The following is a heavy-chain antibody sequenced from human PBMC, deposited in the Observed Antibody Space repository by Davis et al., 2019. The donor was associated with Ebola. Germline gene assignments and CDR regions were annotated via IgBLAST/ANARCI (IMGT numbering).Heavy chain of an antibody. V-gene: IGHV4-31*03. Sequence: LRLSCTVSGTSMSSGGYYWTWIRQHPGRGLEWIGYISYGGRTSYNPSLKSRITISEDTSKNQFSLKLGSVTAADTAVYYCAISNLWEVDSWGQGSLVTVSS. CDR2: ISYGGRT. CDR1: GTSMSSGGYY. J-gene: IGHJ4*02. CDR3: AISNLWEVDS. D-gene: IGHD1-26*01.